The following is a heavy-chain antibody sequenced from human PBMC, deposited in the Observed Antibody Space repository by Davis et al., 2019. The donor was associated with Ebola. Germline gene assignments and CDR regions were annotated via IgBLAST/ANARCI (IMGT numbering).Heavy chain of an antibody. CDR2: ISGSGRT. D-gene: IGHD2/OR15-2a*01. J-gene: IGHJ4*02. CDR1: DASISGHY. Sequence: ESLKISCTVSDASISGHYWNWFRQPPGKGLEWIGFISGSGRTSYNPSLKSRVTISADTSKNQFSLKLSSVTAADTAVYYCARDWANRGLDYWGQGTLVTVSS. V-gene: IGHV4-59*11. CDR3: ARDWANRGLDY.